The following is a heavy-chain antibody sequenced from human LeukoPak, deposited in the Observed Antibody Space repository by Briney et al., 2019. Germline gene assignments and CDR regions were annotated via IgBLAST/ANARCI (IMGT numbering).Heavy chain of an antibody. J-gene: IGHJ4*02. CDR2: IIPIFGTP. D-gene: IGHD3-22*01. V-gene: IGHV1-69*05. CDR1: GGTFSSYA. Sequence: SVKVSCKASGGTFSSYAISWVRQAPGQGLEWMGGIIPIFGTPNYAQKFQGGVTITTDESTSTAYMELSSLRSEDTAVYYCARVGGYYDSSGYYGLWGQGTLVTVSS. CDR3: ARVGGYYDSSGYYGL.